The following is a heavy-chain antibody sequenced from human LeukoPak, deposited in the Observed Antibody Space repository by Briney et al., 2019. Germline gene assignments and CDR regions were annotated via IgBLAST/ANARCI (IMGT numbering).Heavy chain of an antibody. V-gene: IGHV3-30*02. J-gene: IGHJ4*02. Sequence: GGSLRLSCAASGITFSSYWMHWVRQAPGKGVNWVAFIRYDGSEEYYADSVKGRFTISRDNSKKTLYLQMNSLRAEDTAVYYCAKGYTYTFDYFDSWGQGTLVTVSS. CDR2: IRYDGSEE. D-gene: IGHD5-18*01. CDR1: GITFSSYW. CDR3: AKGYTYTFDYFDS.